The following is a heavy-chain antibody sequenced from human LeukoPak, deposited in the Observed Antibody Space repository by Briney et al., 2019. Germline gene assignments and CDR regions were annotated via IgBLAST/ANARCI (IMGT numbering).Heavy chain of an antibody. CDR3: AKDQRYSYGPPWVPDY. D-gene: IGHD5-18*01. Sequence: GGSLRLSCAASGFTFSSYWMSWVRQAPGKGLEWVANIKQDGSEKYYVDSVKGRFTISRDNSKHTLHLQMNSLRVEDTAVYYCAKDQRYSYGPPWVPDYWGRGTLVTVSS. J-gene: IGHJ4*02. CDR2: IKQDGSEK. CDR1: GFTFSSYW. V-gene: IGHV3-7*01.